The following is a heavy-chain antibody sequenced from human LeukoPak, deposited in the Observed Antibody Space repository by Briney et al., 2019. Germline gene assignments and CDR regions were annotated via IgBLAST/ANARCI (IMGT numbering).Heavy chain of an antibody. J-gene: IGHJ4*02. CDR1: GFNFFTYG. D-gene: IGHD6-13*01. V-gene: IGHV3-30*18. CDR2: ISYDGGNK. CDR3: AKDNVAAAGRYFDY. Sequence: GGSLRLSCAASGFNFFTYGMHWVRQAPGKGLEWVALISYDGGNKYFADSVKGRFTISRDNSKNTLYLQMHSLRAEDTAVYYCAKDNVAAAGRYFDYWGQGTLVTVSS.